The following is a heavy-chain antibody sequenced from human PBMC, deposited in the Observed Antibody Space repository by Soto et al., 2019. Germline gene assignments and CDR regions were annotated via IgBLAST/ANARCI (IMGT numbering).Heavy chain of an antibody. CDR2: ISYDGSNK. D-gene: IGHD4-17*01. Sequence: GGSLRLSCAASGFTFSSYGMHWVRQAPGKGLEWVAVISYDGSNKYYADSVKGRFTISRDNSKNTLYLQMNSLRAEDTAVYYCAKDQNDYGDYGLSGFGSGLDFDYWGQGTLVTVSS. CDR1: GFTFSSYG. CDR3: AKDQNDYGDYGLSGFGSGLDFDY. J-gene: IGHJ4*02. V-gene: IGHV3-30*18.